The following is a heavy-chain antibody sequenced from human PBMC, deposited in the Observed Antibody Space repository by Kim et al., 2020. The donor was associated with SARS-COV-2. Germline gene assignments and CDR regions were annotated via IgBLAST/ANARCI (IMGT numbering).Heavy chain of an antibody. J-gene: IGHJ2*01. D-gene: IGHD3-10*01. CDR3: ARDSGGRWYFDL. V-gene: IGHV4-59*01. Sequence: NYHPSLKSRVTISVDTAKNQFSLKLSSVTAADTAVYYCARDSGGRWYFDLWGRGTLVTVSS.